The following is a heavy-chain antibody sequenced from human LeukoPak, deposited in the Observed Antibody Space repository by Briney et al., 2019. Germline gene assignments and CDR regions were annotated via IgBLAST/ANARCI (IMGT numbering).Heavy chain of an antibody. CDR1: GFTFSSYG. D-gene: IGHD1-26*01. Sequence: PGGSLRLSCAASGFTFSSYGMHWVRQAPGKGLEWVAVISYDGSNKYYADSVKGRFTISRDNSKNTLYLQMNSLRAVDTAVYYCAKEGSGSSKELDYWGQGTLVTVSS. CDR2: ISYDGSNK. CDR3: AKEGSGSSKELDY. J-gene: IGHJ4*02. V-gene: IGHV3-30*18.